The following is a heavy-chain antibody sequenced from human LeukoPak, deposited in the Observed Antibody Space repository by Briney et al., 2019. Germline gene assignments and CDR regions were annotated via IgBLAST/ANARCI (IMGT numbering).Heavy chain of an antibody. CDR1: GDSISGYF. V-gene: IGHV4-59*08. CDR2: IYHLGNT. J-gene: IGHJ6*02. D-gene: IGHD3-3*01. Sequence: SETLSLTCTVSGDSISGYFWSWIRQSPGKGLEWIGYIYHLGNTYYNPSLESRVTISVDKSKNQFSLKLSSVTAADTAVYYCARHYDFWSGDRPDYGMDVWGQGTTVTVSS. CDR3: ARHYDFWSGDRPDYGMDV.